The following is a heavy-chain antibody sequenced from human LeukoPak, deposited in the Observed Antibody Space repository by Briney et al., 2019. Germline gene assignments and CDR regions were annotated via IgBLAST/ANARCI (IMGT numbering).Heavy chain of an antibody. V-gene: IGHV4-61*08. D-gene: IGHD3-9*01. Sequence: PSETLSLTCTVSGGSISSGGYYWSWIRQHPGKGLEWIGYIYHSGSTNYNPSLKSRVTISVDTSKNQFSLKLSSVTAADTAVYYCARSSSGGYFDWPEYFQHWGQGTLVTVSS. CDR1: GGSISSGGYY. CDR3: ARSSSGGYFDWPEYFQH. CDR2: IYHSGST. J-gene: IGHJ1*01.